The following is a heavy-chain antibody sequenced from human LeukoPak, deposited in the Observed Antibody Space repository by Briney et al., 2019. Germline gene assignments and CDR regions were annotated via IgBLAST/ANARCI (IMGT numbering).Heavy chain of an antibody. CDR1: GFTVSSNY. Sequence: GGSLRLSCAASGFTVSSNYMSWVRQAPGKGLEWVSVIYSGGSTYYADSVKGRFTISRDNSKNTLHLQMNSLRAEDTAVYYCARDDAVAGHFDYWGQGTLVTVSS. D-gene: IGHD6-19*01. CDR3: ARDDAVAGHFDY. V-gene: IGHV3-53*01. CDR2: IYSGGST. J-gene: IGHJ4*02.